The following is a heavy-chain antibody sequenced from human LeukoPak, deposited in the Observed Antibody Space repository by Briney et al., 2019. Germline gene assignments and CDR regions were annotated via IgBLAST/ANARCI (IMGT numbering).Heavy chain of an antibody. CDR2: ISANNGKT. D-gene: IGHD6-13*01. J-gene: IGHJ4*02. CDR1: VYNFATYG. V-gene: IGHV1-18*01. Sequence: ASVKVSCKASVYNFATYGFCWVRQAPAHGLEWMGWISANNGKTNFAQKFQGRVNMTTDTSTTTAYMELTSLGPDDTAVYYCAKVAGDRLDSWGQGTLVTVSS. CDR3: AKVAGDRLDS.